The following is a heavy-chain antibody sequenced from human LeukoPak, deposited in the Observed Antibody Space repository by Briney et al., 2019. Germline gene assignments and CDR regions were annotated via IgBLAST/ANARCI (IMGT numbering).Heavy chain of an antibody. V-gene: IGHV4-38-2*02. CDR2: IQHSGSA. D-gene: IGHD7-27*01. J-gene: IGHJ4*02. CDR1: GYSISSGYY. Sequence: SETLSLTCSVSGYSISSGYYWGWIRQPPGKGLEWIGTIQHSGSADDNPSLKSRVSISLDTSKNQFSLKLSSVTAADTAVYYCARGFRGDNFDYWGQGTLVTVSS. CDR3: ARGFRGDNFDY.